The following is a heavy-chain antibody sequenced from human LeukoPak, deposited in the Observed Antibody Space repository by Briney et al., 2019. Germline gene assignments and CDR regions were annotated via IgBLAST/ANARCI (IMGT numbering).Heavy chain of an antibody. CDR1: GYSISSGYY. J-gene: IGHJ4*02. D-gene: IGHD2-15*01. CDR3: ARVTGVADFDY. Sequence: SETLSLTCTVSGYSISSGYYWGWIRQPPGKGLEWIGSIYHSGSTYYNPSLKSRVTISVDTSKNQFSLKLSSVTAADTAVYYRARVTGVADFDYWGQGTLVTVSS. CDR2: IYHSGST. V-gene: IGHV4-38-2*02.